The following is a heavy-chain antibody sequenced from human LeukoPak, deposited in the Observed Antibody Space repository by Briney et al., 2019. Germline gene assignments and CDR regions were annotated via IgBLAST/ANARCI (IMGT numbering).Heavy chain of an antibody. Sequence: GGSLRLSCAASGFIFSSYWMSWVRQAPGKGLEWVANIKQDGSEKYYVDSVKSRFTISRDNAKNSLYLQMNSLRAEDTAVYYCASSREFYFDYWGQGTLVTVSS. CDR2: IKQDGSEK. CDR3: ASSREFYFDY. CDR1: GFIFSSYW. J-gene: IGHJ4*02. V-gene: IGHV3-7*01. D-gene: IGHD3-10*01.